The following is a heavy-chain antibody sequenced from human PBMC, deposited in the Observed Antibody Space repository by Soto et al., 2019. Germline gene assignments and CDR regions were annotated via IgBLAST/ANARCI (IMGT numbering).Heavy chain of an antibody. CDR2: IWYDGSNK. Sequence: SLRLSCAASGFTFSSYGMHWVRQAPGKGLEWVAVIWYDGSNKYYADSVKGRFTISRDNSKNTLYLQMNSLRAEDTAVYYCARDPRYSSSWYYYYGMDVWGQGTTVTVSS. V-gene: IGHV3-33*01. CDR3: ARDPRYSSSWYYYYGMDV. CDR1: GFTFSSYG. D-gene: IGHD6-13*01. J-gene: IGHJ6*02.